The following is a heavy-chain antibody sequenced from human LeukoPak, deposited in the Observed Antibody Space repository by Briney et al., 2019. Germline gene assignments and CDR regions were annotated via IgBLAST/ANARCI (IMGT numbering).Heavy chain of an antibody. J-gene: IGHJ4*02. D-gene: IGHD2-2*01. V-gene: IGHV3-30*03. CDR1: GFTFSSYG. CDR2: ISYDGSNK. Sequence: GGSLRLSCAASGFTFSSYGMHWVRQAPGKGLEWVAVISYDGSNKYYADSVKGRFTISRDNSKNTLYLQMNSLRAEDTAVYYCASQGTYCSSTSCYAGTFDYWGQGTLVTVSS. CDR3: ASQGTYCSSTSCYAGTFDY.